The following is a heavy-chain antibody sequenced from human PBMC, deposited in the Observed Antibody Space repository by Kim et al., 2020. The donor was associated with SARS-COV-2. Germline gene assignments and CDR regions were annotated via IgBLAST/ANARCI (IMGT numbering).Heavy chain of an antibody. CDR3: TTDGGSYADWFDP. Sequence: NYAAPVKDRFTLSRDDSKNTLYLQMNSLKIEDTAVYYCTTDGGSYADWFDPWGQGTLVTVSS. V-gene: IGHV3-15*06. J-gene: IGHJ5*02. D-gene: IGHD2-15*01.